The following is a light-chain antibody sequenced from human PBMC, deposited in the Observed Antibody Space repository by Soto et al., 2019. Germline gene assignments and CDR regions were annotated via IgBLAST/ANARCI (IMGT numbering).Light chain of an antibody. CDR1: SSDVGGYNY. CDR2: EVS. Sequence: QSALTQPASVSGSPGQSITISCTGTSSDVGGYNYVSWYQQHPDKAPKLMIYEVSKRPSGVSNRFSGSKSGHTASLTISGLQSEDEADYFCTSYTSSRTLDVFGTGTKLTVL. J-gene: IGLJ1*01. CDR3: TSYTSSRTLDV. V-gene: IGLV2-14*01.